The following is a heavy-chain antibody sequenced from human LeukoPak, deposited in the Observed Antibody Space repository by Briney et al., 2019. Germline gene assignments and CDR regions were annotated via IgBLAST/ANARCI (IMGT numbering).Heavy chain of an antibody. D-gene: IGHD4-17*01. Sequence: GASVKVSCKASGYTFNRYGISWVRQAPGQGLEWMGWISAYNGNTNYAQKVQGRVTMTTNTSTSTAYMELRSLRSDDTAVYYCAREGAYGDFAYWGQGTLVTVSS. V-gene: IGHV1-18*01. CDR2: ISAYNGNT. CDR1: GYTFNRYG. CDR3: AREGAYGDFAY. J-gene: IGHJ4*02.